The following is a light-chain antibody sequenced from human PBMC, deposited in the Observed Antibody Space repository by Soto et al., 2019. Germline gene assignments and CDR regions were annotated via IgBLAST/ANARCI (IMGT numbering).Light chain of an antibody. CDR2: AAS. V-gene: IGKV1-6*01. CDR1: PGISKD. J-gene: IGKJ1*01. CDR3: LQDYNYPRT. Sequence: AIQMTQSPSSLSASVGDIVTITCRASPGISKDLDWYQQKPGKAPKLLIYAASSLQTGVPSRFSGSGSGTDFTLTISSLQPEDFATYYCLQDYNYPRTFGQGTKVEIK.